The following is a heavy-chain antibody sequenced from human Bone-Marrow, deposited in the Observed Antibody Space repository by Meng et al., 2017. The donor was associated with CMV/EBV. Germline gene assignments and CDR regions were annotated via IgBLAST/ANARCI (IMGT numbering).Heavy chain of an antibody. Sequence: GGSLRLSCVASGFTFTSYLMSWVRQAPGKGLEWVANIKQDGSEAYYEDSVKGRFTISRDNSKNTLYLQMNSLRAEDTAVYYCAKDRTTMVRGGGLFDYWGQGTLVTVSS. D-gene: IGHD3-10*01. V-gene: IGHV3-7*01. CDR2: IKQDGSEA. CDR1: GFTFTSYL. J-gene: IGHJ4*02. CDR3: AKDRTTMVRGGGLFDY.